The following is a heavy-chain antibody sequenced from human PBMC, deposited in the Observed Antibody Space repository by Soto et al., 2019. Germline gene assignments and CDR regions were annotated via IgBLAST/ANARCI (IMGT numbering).Heavy chain of an antibody. CDR3: ARVGGIDGDYVDY. Sequence: EVQLVESGGGLVQPGGSLRLSCAASGFTFSNCWMSWVRQSPGRGLEWVANIKKDGSERYYVDSVKGRFTISRDNARNSLYLQMNSLRAEYTAVYYCARVGGIDGDYVDYWGQGPLVTVSS. V-gene: IGHV3-7*01. D-gene: IGHD4-17*01. CDR2: IKKDGSER. CDR1: GFTFSNCW. J-gene: IGHJ4*02.